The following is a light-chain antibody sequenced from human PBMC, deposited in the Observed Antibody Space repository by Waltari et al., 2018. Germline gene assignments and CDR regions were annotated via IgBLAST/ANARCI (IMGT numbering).Light chain of an antibody. CDR2: DVS. J-gene: IGLJ1*01. CDR1: TSDVGGYHY. V-gene: IGLV2-11*01. Sequence: QSALTQPRSVSGSPGQSVTISCTGSTSDVGGYHYVSWSQQHPGKAPKLMIYDVSERPSGVPDRFSGSKSDNTASLTISGLQAEDEADYYCCSYAGSYTYVFGSGTKVTVL. CDR3: CSYAGSYTYV.